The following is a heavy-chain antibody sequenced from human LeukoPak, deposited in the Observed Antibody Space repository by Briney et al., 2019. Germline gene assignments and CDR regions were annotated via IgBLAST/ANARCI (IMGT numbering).Heavy chain of an antibody. Sequence: EASVKVSCKASGYTFTGYYMHWVRQAPGQGLEWMGWITHNSGGTNYAQKFQGRVTMTRDTSISTAYMELSRLRSDDTAVYYCARDTRYYDSSGYQKYYFDYWGQGTLVTVSS. CDR2: ITHNSGGT. CDR3: ARDTRYYDSSGYQKYYFDY. CDR1: GYTFTGYY. D-gene: IGHD3-22*01. J-gene: IGHJ4*02. V-gene: IGHV1-2*02.